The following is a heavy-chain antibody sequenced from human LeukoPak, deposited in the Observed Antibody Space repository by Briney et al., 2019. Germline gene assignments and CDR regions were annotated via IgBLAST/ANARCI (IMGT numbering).Heavy chain of an antibody. D-gene: IGHD5-18*01. V-gene: IGHV4-61*02. J-gene: IGHJ6*03. CDR3: ARGGYSYGYYYMDV. CDR2: IYTSGST. Sequence: SETLSLTCTVSGGSISSGSYYWSWIRQPAGKGLGWIGRIYTSGSTNYNPSLKSRVTISVDTSKNQFSLKLSSVTAADTAVYYCARGGYSYGYYYMDVWGKGTTVTISS. CDR1: GGSISSGSYY.